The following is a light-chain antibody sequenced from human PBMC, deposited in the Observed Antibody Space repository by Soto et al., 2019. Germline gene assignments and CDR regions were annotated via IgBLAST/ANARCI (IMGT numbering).Light chain of an antibody. Sequence: EIGMTQSPATLSVSPGERATLSCRASQSVSSNLAWYQQKPGKAPRLLIYGASTRATVIPARFSGSGSGTECTLTISSLQSEDFAVSYFQQYNNCPQTFGQGTKVEIK. CDR1: QSVSSN. V-gene: IGKV3-15*01. CDR3: QQYNNCPQT. J-gene: IGKJ1*01. CDR2: GAS.